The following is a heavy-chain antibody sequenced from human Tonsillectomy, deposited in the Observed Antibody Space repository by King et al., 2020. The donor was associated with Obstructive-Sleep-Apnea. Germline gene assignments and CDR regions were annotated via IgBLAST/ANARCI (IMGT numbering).Heavy chain of an antibody. CDR2: IWDDGSNK. Sequence: VQLVESGGGVVQPGRSLRLSCAASGFTFSSYGMHWVRQAPGKGLEGVAVIWDDGSNKYYADSVKGRFTISRDNSKNTLYLQMNSLRAEDTAVYYCARVFIAAAGTPFDYWGQGTLVTVSS. V-gene: IGHV3-33*01. J-gene: IGHJ4*02. CDR3: ARVFIAAAGTPFDY. D-gene: IGHD6-13*01. CDR1: GFTFSSYG.